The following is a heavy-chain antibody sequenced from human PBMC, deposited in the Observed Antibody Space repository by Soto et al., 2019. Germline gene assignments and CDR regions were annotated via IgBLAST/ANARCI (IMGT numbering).Heavy chain of an antibody. CDR3: ATWVDYGDFEGSDF. D-gene: IGHD4-17*01. Sequence: QGQLLQSGAEVKKPGASVKVSCKTSGYSFTDYELHWVRQAPGQGLEWMGWVDPNGGGSNSAQKFQGSVTMTWDTSITTAYLDLTRLTTNDTATYFCATWVDYGDFEGSDFWGQGTLVTVYS. V-gene: IGHV1-2*04. J-gene: IGHJ4*02. CDR1: GYSFTDYE. CDR2: VDPNGGGS.